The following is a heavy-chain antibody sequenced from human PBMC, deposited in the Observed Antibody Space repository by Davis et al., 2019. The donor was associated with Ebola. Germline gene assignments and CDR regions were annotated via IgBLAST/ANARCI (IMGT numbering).Heavy chain of an antibody. D-gene: IGHD3-22*01. Sequence: ASVKVSCKASGYRFTNYYMHWVRQAPGQGLEWMGIINPITGGTSYAQNFQVRVNMTRDTSTSTVYMELSSLRSEDTAVYYCAREGGRYYDSSGYVFDIWGQGTMVKASS. V-gene: IGHV1-46*01. CDR1: GYRFTNYY. CDR3: AREGGRYYDSSGYVFDI. CDR2: INPITGGT. J-gene: IGHJ3*02.